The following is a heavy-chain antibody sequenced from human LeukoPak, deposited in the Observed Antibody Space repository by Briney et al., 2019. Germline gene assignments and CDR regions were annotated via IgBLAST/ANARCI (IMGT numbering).Heavy chain of an antibody. V-gene: IGHV4-39*07. Sequence: SETLSLTCTVSGGFISSSTSYWGWIRQPPGKGLEWIGSIYYSGSSYYNPSLKSRVTISIDTSKNQFSLKLSSVTAADTAVYYCARYYFDSSGYYRFDPWGQGTLVTVSS. CDR3: ARYYFDSSGYYRFDP. CDR1: GGFISSSTSY. CDR2: IYYSGSS. D-gene: IGHD3-22*01. J-gene: IGHJ5*02.